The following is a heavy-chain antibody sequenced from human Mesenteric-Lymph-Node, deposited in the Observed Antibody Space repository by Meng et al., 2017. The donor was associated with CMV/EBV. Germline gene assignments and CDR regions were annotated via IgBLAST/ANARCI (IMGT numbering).Heavy chain of an antibody. Sequence: SLNCTVSGGSISSSSYYWGWIRQPPGKGLEWIGSIYYSGSTYYNPSLKSRVTISVDTSKNQFSLRLSSVTAADTAVYYCARLGDPFDYWGQGTLVTVSS. J-gene: IGHJ4*02. CDR3: ARLGDPFDY. CDR2: IYYSGST. V-gene: IGHV4-39*01. CDR1: GGSISSSSYY. D-gene: IGHD2-21*02.